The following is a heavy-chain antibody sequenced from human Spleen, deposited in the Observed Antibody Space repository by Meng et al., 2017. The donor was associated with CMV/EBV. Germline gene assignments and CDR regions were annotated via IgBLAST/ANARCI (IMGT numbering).Heavy chain of an antibody. D-gene: IGHD3-3*01. J-gene: IGHJ4*01. Sequence: SGPTLVKPTQTLTLTCTFSGFSLSTSRMRVSWIRQPPGKALEWLALIYYNDDKRYCPSLKRRLSITKDTSRNQVVLTMINMDPVDTATYYCAHKYDFYNGYTYWGHGTLVTVSS. CDR2: IYYNDDK. CDR1: GFSLSTSRMR. CDR3: AHKYDFYNGYTY. V-gene: IGHV2-5*08.